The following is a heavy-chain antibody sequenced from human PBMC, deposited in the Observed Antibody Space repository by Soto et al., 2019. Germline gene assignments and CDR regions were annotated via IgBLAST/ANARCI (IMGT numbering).Heavy chain of an antibody. D-gene: IGHD2-21*02. Sequence: EVQLVESGGGLVQPGGSLRLSCAASGFIFSNYEMNWVRQAPGKDLQWVSFISPTGNKIYYGESVKGRFTISRDNAKNSVFLQMNSLTAEDTAVYFCARSFPRFTAPDSWGQGTLVTVAS. CDR2: ISPTGNKI. CDR1: GFIFSNYE. CDR3: ARSFPRFTAPDS. V-gene: IGHV3-48*03. J-gene: IGHJ5*01.